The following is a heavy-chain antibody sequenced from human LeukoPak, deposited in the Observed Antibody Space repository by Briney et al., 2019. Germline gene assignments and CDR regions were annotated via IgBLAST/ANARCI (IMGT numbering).Heavy chain of an antibody. Sequence: GESLKISCKGSGYSFTSYWIGWVRQIPGKGLEWMGIIYPGDSDTGYSPSFQGQVTISADKSISTAYLQWSSLKASDTAMYYCARHTIAATGMSWFDPWGQGTLVTVSS. J-gene: IGHJ5*02. CDR2: IYPGDSDT. D-gene: IGHD6-13*01. CDR1: GYSFTSYW. V-gene: IGHV5-51*01. CDR3: ARHTIAATGMSWFDP.